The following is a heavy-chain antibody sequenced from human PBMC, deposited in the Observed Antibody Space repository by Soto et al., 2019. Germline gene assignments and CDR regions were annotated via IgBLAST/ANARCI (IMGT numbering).Heavy chain of an antibody. CDR2: ILHDGSAE. J-gene: IGHJ6*02. CDR3: ARSRDGYSFYFYYGMDG. V-gene: IGHV3-30*03. Sequence: QAPGKGLEWMALILHDGSAEYYADSVKGRFTISRDNSKNTLYLQMNSLTAEDTAVYYCARSRDGYSFYFYYGMDGWGQGTTVTVSS. D-gene: IGHD4-4*01.